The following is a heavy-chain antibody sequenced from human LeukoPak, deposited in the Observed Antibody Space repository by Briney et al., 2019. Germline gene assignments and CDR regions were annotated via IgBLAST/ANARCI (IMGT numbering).Heavy chain of an antibody. D-gene: IGHD1-26*01. J-gene: IGHJ4*02. Sequence: GGSLRLSCAASGFTFSSYWMYWVRQGPGKGPVRVSHINNDGTTTTYADAVKGRFTISRDNAKNTLYLQMNSLRAEDTAVYYCTTVRMGATRDFDYWGQGTLVTVSS. CDR1: GFTFSSYW. CDR2: INNDGTTT. CDR3: TTVRMGATRDFDY. V-gene: IGHV3-74*01.